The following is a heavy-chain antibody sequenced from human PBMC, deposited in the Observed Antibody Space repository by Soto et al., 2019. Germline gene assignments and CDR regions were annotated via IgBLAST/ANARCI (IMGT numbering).Heavy chain of an antibody. Sequence: QVQLVQSGAEVKKPGASVKVSCKASGYTFTSYGISWVRQAPGQGLEWMGWISAYNGNTNYAQKLQGRFTMNTDTSTSTAYMELRILRSDDTAVYYCARDDDDFWSGRKESYYYYMDVWGKGTTVTVSS. CDR2: ISAYNGNT. J-gene: IGHJ6*03. CDR1: GYTFTSYG. D-gene: IGHD3-3*01. V-gene: IGHV1-18*01. CDR3: ARDDDDFWSGRKESYYYYMDV.